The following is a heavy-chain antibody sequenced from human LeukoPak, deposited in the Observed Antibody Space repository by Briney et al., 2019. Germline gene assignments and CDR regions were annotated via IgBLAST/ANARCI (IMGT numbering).Heavy chain of an antibody. CDR3: ARAYDGSGTKFDY. CDR2: IYYSGST. V-gene: IGHV4-30-4*08. Sequence: SETLSLTCTVSGGSIRSYYWSWIRQPPGKGLEWIGYIYYSGSTYYNPSLKSRVTISVDTSKNQFSLKLSSVTAADTAVYYCARAYDGSGTKFDYWGQGTLVTVSS. CDR1: GGSIRSYY. J-gene: IGHJ4*02. D-gene: IGHD3-10*01.